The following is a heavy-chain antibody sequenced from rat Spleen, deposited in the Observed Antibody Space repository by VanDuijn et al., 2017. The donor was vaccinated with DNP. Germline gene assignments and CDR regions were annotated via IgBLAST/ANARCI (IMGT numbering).Heavy chain of an antibody. CDR2: ITNTGGSS. D-gene: IGHD1-6*01. CDR1: GFTLNKYW. Sequence: EVKLVESGGGLVQPGRSLKLSCAASGFTLNKYWMTWVRQAPGKGLEWIASITNTGGSSYYADSVKGRFTISRDNAESTLYLQMNSLRSEDTATYYCTRKYTTDYYWYFDFWGPGTMVTVSS. CDR3: TRKYTTDYYWYFDF. J-gene: IGHJ1*01. V-gene: IGHV5-31*01.